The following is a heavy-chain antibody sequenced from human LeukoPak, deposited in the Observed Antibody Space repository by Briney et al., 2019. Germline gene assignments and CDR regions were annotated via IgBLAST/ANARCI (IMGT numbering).Heavy chain of an antibody. Sequence: SGGSLRLSCAASGFTFSSYGMHWVRQAPGKGLEWVAVIWYDGSNKYYAGSVKGRFTISRDNSKNTLYLQMNSLRAEDTAVYYCAKGKSPYYYYYYMDVWGKGTTVTVSS. J-gene: IGHJ6*03. CDR2: IWYDGSNK. CDR1: GFTFSSYG. CDR3: AKGKSPYYYYYYMDV. V-gene: IGHV3-33*06.